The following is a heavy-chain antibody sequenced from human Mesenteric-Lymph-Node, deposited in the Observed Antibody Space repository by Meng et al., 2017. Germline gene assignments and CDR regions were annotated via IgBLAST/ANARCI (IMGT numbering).Heavy chain of an antibody. CDR3: AGWGSRNY. V-gene: IGHV3-7*01. CDR1: GFTFSSSA. CDR2: INPDGSEK. Sequence: GGSLRLSCAASGFTFSSSAMTWVRQAPGKGLEWVANINPDGSEKRNVDSVKGRFTVSRDNAKNSLYLQMNSLRVEDTAVYYCAGWGSRNYWGQGILVTVSS. J-gene: IGHJ4*02. D-gene: IGHD7-27*01.